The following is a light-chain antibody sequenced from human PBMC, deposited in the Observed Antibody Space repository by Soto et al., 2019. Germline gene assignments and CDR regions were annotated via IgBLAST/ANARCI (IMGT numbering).Light chain of an antibody. CDR1: SRYVCGYNY. Sequence: QSALTQPASVSGSPGQSITISCTGTSRYVCGYNYVSWYQQHTGKAPKLLLYDGSNRPSGVSNRFSGSKSGNTASRTISGLQAVDEADDYCTLYTRSSLSVVFGGGTQLTV. CDR3: TLYTRSSLSVV. CDR2: DGS. V-gene: IGLV2-14*01. J-gene: IGLJ2*01.